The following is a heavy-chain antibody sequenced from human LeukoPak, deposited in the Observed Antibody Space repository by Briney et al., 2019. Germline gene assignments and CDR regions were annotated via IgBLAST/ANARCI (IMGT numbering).Heavy chain of an antibody. J-gene: IGHJ4*02. CDR2: IYSGGST. Sequence: GGSLRLSCAASGFTVSSNYMSWVRQAPGKGPEWVSVIYSGGSTYYADSVKGRFTISRDNSKNTLYLQMNSLRAEDTAVYYCARDLSGWYYFDYWGQGTLVTVSS. CDR1: GFTVSSNY. CDR3: ARDLSGWYYFDY. D-gene: IGHD6-19*01. V-gene: IGHV3-66*01.